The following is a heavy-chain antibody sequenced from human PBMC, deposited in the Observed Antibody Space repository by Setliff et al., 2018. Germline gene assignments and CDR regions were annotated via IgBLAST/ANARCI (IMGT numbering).Heavy chain of an antibody. Sequence: LSLTCTVSGGSISNSTFYWGWIRQPPGKGLEWIGSINYYGSIFDDGTTYSTYYNPSLKSRATISIDTSKSQFSPKLSSMTAADTALYYCARNPDFLQYSFDLWGRGTLVTVSS. D-gene: IGHD5-12*01. CDR3: ARNPDFLQYSFDL. V-gene: IGHV4-39*07. CDR1: GGSISNSTFY. J-gene: IGHJ2*01. CDR2: INYYGSIFDDGTTYST.